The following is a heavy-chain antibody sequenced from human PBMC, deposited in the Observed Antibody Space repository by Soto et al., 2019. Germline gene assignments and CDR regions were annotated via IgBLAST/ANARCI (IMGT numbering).Heavy chain of an antibody. CDR1: GFTFSSYG. CDR2: IWYDGSNK. D-gene: IGHD5-12*01. V-gene: IGHV3-33*01. Sequence: GGSLRLSCAASGFTFSSYGMHWVRQAPGKGLEWVAVIWYDGSNKYYADSVKGRFTISRDNSKNTLYLQMNSLRAEDTAVYYCARALRGVYSGYDPVLDYWGQGTLVTVSS. CDR3: ARALRGVYSGYDPVLDY. J-gene: IGHJ4*02.